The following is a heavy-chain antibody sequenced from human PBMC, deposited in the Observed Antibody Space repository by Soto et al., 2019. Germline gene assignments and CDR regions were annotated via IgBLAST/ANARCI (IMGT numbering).Heavy chain of an antibody. CDR2: AYWDDDN. V-gene: IGHV2-5*02. J-gene: IGHJ4*02. CDR1: GFSLSTTGVG. D-gene: IGHD1-20*01. CDR3: AHRRGGYNWDDAHFDY. Sequence: QITLKESGPTLVKPTQTLTLTCSFSGFSLSTTGVGVGWIRQPPGKALEWLGLAYWDDDNRYSPSLKSRLTITKDTSGNQVVLTMTNMDPVDTATYFCAHRRGGYNWDDAHFDYWGQGTLVTVSS.